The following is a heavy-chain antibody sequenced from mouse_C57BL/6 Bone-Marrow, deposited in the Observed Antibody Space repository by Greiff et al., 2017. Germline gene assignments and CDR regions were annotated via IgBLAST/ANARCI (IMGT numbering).Heavy chain of an antibody. CDR3: ARRGDY. Sequence: QVQLQQPGAELVRPGTSVKLSCKASGYTFTSYWMHWVKQRPGQGLEWIGVIDPSDSYTNYNQKFKGKATLTVDTSSSPAYMQLSSLTSEDSAVYYCARRGDYWGQGTTLTVSS. V-gene: IGHV1-59*01. CDR1: GYTFTSYW. J-gene: IGHJ2*01. CDR2: IDPSDSYT.